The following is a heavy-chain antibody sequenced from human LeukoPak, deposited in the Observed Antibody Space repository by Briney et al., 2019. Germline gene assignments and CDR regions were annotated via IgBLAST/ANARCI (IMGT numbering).Heavy chain of an antibody. CDR1: GYTFTGYY. D-gene: IGHD6-13*01. CDR2: INPNSGGT. CDR3: ARKNERGDSSSWWDLFDY. J-gene: IGHJ4*02. Sequence: ASVKVSCKASGYTFTGYYMHWVRQAPGQGLEWMGWINPNSGGTNYAQKFQGRVTMTRDTSISTAYMELSRLRSDDTAVYCCARKNERGDSSSWWDLFDYWGQGTLVTVSS. V-gene: IGHV1-2*02.